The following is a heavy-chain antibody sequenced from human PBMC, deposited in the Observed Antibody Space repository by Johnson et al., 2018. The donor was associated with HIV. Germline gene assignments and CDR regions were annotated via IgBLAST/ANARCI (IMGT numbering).Heavy chain of an antibody. Sequence: VQLVESGGGLVQPGGSLRLSCEASGIAVSSNYMSWVRQAPGKGLEWVSVIYSGGSTYYADSVKGRLTISRDNSKNTLYLQMNSLRAEDTAVYYCASRGRSDAFDIWGQGTMVTVSS. CDR3: ASRGRSDAFDI. J-gene: IGHJ3*02. V-gene: IGHV3-66*01. D-gene: IGHD6-25*01. CDR1: GIAVSSNY. CDR2: IYSGGST.